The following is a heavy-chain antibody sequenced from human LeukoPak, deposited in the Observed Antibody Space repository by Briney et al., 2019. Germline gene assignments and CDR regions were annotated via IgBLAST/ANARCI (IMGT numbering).Heavy chain of an antibody. CDR2: IYPGDSDT. D-gene: IGHD2-21*01. CDR1: GYSFTSYW. CDR3: ARTYCGGDCTSGGLNWFDP. Sequence: GESLMISCKGSGYSFTSYWIVWVRQMPGKGLEWMGIIYPGDSDTRYSPSFQGQVTISADKSISTAYLQWSSLKASDTAMYYCARTYCGGDCTSGGLNWFDPWGQGTLVTVSS. J-gene: IGHJ5*02. V-gene: IGHV5-51*01.